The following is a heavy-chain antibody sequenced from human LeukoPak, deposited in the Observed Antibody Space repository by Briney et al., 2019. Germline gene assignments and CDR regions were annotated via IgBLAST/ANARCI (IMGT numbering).Heavy chain of an antibody. D-gene: IGHD6-19*01. CDR1: GGSISSSSYY. CDR3: ARRSSSGWYHGY. Sequence: PSETLSLTCTVSGGSISSSSYYWGWIRQPPGKGLEWIGSIYYSGSTYYNPSLKSRVTISVDTSKNQFSLKLSSVTAADTAVYYCARRSSSGWYHGYWGQGTLVTVSS. V-gene: IGHV4-39*07. CDR2: IYYSGST. J-gene: IGHJ4*02.